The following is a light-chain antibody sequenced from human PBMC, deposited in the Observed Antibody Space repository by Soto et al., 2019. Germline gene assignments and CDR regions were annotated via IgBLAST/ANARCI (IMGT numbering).Light chain of an antibody. J-gene: IGLJ3*02. CDR3: SSYTLRNTLVL. CDR1: SSDIGDYNF. CDR2: EVS. V-gene: IGLV2-14*01. Sequence: QSALTQPASVSGSPGQSITISCTGTSSDIGDYNFVSWYQQHPGKAPRLIIYEVSSRPSGGSYRFSGSKSGNTASLTISGLQAEDEADYYCSSYTLRNTLVLFGGGTKLTVL.